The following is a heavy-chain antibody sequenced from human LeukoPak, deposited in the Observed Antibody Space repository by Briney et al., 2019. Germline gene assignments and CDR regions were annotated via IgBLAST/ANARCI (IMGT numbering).Heavy chain of an antibody. J-gene: IGHJ5*02. CDR3: ARRFVGAVAAWFDP. V-gene: IGHV4-34*01. D-gene: IGHD6-19*01. CDR1: GGSFSGYY. Sequence: KPSETLSLTCAVYGGSFSGYYWSWIRQPPGKGLEWIGEINHSGNTNYNPSLKSRVTISVDTSKNHFSLKLSSVTAADTAVYYCARRFVGAVAAWFDPWGQGTLVTVSS. CDR2: INHSGNT.